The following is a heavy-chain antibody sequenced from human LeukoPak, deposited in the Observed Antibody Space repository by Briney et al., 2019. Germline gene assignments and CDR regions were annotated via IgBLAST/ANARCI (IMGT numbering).Heavy chain of an antibody. CDR1: GFTFSSYG. J-gene: IGHJ4*02. CDR3: AKGSGSIDY. CDR2: ISYDGSDK. Sequence: QAGGSLRLSCAASGFTFSSYGMHWVRQAPGKGLEWVAVISYDGSDKYYADSVKGRFTISRDNSMNTLYLQMNSLRAEDTAVYYCAKGSGSIDYWGQGTLVTVSS. V-gene: IGHV3-30*18. D-gene: IGHD1-26*01.